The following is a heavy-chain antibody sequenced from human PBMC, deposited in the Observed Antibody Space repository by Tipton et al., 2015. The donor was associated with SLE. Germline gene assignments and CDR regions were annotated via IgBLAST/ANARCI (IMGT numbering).Heavy chain of an antibody. J-gene: IGHJ1*01. D-gene: IGHD1-26*01. CDR1: GGSISSHY. Sequence: TLSLTCTVSGGSISSHYWSWIRQPPGKGLEWIGSIYYSGSTYYNPSLKSRVTISVDTSKNQFSLKLSSVTAADTAVYYCARQVGAEYFQHWGQGTLVTVSS. V-gene: IGHV4-59*05. CDR3: ARQVGAEYFQH. CDR2: IYYSGST.